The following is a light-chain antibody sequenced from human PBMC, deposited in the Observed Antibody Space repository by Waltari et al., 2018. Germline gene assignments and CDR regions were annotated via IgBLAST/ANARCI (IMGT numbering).Light chain of an antibody. CDR1: QGLTSY. V-gene: IGKV1-9*01. CDR3: QQLNEYPIT. J-gene: IGKJ5*01. CDR2: HIP. Sequence: DIQLTQSPPFLPASLGDPAPITCRASQGLTSYFAWYQQKSAKASTLLIHHIPTLQSGVPSRFSGSGSGTEFTLTISSRQPEDDATYYCQQLNEYPITFGQGTRVETK.